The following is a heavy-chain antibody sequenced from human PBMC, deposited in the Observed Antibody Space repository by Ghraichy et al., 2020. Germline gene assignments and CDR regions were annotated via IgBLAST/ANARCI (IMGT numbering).Heavy chain of an antibody. V-gene: IGHV4-39*01. CDR1: GGSISSSSYY. D-gene: IGHD5-18*01. CDR3: ARYLYSSGNQDY. CDR2: IYYSGST. J-gene: IGHJ4*02. Sequence: SQTLSLTCTVSGGSISSSSYYWGWIRQPPGKGLEWIGSIYYSGSTYYNPSLKSRVTISVDTSKNQCSLKLSSVTAADTAVYYCARYLYSSGNQDYWGQGTLVTVSS.